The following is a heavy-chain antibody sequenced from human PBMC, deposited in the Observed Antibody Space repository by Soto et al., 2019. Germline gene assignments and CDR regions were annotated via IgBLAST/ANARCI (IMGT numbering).Heavy chain of an antibody. V-gene: IGHV5-51*01. J-gene: IGHJ5*02. CDR1: GYNFTTYW. D-gene: IGHD1-1*01. CDR3: ARQRRISDGGTAWFDP. CDR2: ISPGDSDT. Sequence: GESLKISCKGSGYNFTTYWIGWVRQMPGKGLEWMGIISPGDSDTRYSPSFQGQVTISADKSISTAFLQWSSLKASDTAIYYCARQRRISDGGTAWFDPWGQGTLVTVS.